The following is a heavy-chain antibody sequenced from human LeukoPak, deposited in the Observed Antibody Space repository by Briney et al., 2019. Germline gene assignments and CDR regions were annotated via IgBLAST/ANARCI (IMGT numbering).Heavy chain of an antibody. J-gene: IGHJ4*02. CDR2: VSYSGSA. CDR3: ARQNPAASGQGLDY. V-gene: IGHV4-61*08. CDR1: GGSVSSGAYY. Sequence: SETLSLTCNVSGGSVSSGAYYWSWVRQPPGKGLDWIGYVSYSGSAEYNPSLKSRVTMSVDTTTNQFSLKLSSVTAADTAVYYCARQNPAASGQGLDYWGQGTLVTVSS. D-gene: IGHD6-13*01.